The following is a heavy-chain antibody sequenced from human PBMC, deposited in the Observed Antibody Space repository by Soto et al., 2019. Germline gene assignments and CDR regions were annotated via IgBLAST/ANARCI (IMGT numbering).Heavy chain of an antibody. CDR2: INPHSGGT. CDR1: GYTFTGYY. D-gene: IGHD2-2*01. Sequence: ASVKVSCKTSGYTFTGYYIYWVRQAPGQGLEWMGWINPHSGGTDSSQKFQGRVTMTRDTSISTAYMELSRLRSDNTAVYYCAGTSCSSTTCPTTYWGQGTLVTVSS. CDR3: AGTSCSSTTCPTTY. J-gene: IGHJ4*02. V-gene: IGHV1-2*02.